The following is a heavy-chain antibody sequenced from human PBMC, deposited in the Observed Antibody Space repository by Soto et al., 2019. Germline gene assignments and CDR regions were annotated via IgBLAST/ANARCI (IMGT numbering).Heavy chain of an antibody. V-gene: IGHV4-34*01. Sequence: SETLSLTCAVYGGSFSGCYWGWIRQPPGEGPGGVGEINHSGSTNYNPSLKSRVTISVDTSKNQFSLKLSSVTAADTAVYYCARGGTGGSVDYDFWSGYDAFDIWGQGTMVTVSS. J-gene: IGHJ3*02. CDR3: ARGGTGGSVDYDFWSGYDAFDI. CDR2: INHSGST. D-gene: IGHD3-3*01. CDR1: GGSFSGCY.